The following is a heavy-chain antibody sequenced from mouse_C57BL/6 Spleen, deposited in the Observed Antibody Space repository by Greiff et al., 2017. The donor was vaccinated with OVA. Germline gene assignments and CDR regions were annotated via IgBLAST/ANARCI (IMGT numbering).Heavy chain of an antibody. Sequence: EVQLQQSGPELVKPGASVKIPCKASGYTFTDYNMDWVKQSHGKSLEWIGDINPNNGGTIYNQKFKGKATLTVDKSSSTAYMELRSLTSADTAGYYCARGAGSYWYFDVWGTGTTVTVSS. J-gene: IGHJ1*03. V-gene: IGHV1-18*01. D-gene: IGHD3-3*01. CDR1: GYTFTDYN. CDR3: ARGAGSYWYFDV. CDR2: INPNNGGT.